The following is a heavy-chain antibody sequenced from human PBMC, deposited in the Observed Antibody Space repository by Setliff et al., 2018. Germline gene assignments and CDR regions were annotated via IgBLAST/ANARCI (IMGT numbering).Heavy chain of an antibody. CDR3: ARVRGYSSSSRDFYYHNMEV. V-gene: IGHV4-61*09. J-gene: IGHJ6*03. Sequence: SETLSLTCTVSDDSISSRHYYWSWIRQPAGKGLEWLGQIYTSWSTNYNPSLKGRATLSIDAFKRQFSLKLTSVTAADTGVYYCARVRGYSSSSRDFYYHNMEVWGKGTTVTVSS. CDR2: IYTSWST. CDR1: DDSISSRHYY. D-gene: IGHD6-6*01.